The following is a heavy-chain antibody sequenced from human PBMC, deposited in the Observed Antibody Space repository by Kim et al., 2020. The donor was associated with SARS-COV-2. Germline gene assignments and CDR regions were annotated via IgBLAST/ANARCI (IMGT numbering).Heavy chain of an antibody. V-gene: IGHV1-24*01. CDR3: STYASGRRHFDL. Sequence: ASVKVSCKVSGHTLTQLSMHWVRQAPGKLLEWVGGVDPEYGDTIDEQKFQDRLTMTEDTAADTDYMELRSLTYEDTAMYFCSTYASGRRHFDLLSQVSLV. CDR1: GHTLTQLS. CDR2: VDPEYGDT. J-gene: IGHJ4*02. D-gene: IGHD3-10*01.